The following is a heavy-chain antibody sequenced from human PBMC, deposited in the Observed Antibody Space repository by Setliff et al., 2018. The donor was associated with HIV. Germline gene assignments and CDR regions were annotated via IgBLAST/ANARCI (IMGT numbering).Heavy chain of an antibody. Sequence: PSETLSLTCTVSGDSISSSTFYWNWVRQPPGKGLEWIAYKHTSGSTNYNPSLKSRVIISVDTSKNQFSLRLSSVTAADTAIYYCARGVNSGTYWGYYYYMDVWGKGTTVTVSS. J-gene: IGHJ6*03. CDR2: KHTSGST. CDR3: ARGVNSGTYWGYYYYMDV. D-gene: IGHD1-26*01. V-gene: IGHV4-61*05. CDR1: GDSISSSTFY.